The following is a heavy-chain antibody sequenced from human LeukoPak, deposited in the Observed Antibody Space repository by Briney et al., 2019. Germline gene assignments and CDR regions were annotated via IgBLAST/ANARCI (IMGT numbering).Heavy chain of an antibody. V-gene: IGHV3-30-3*01. D-gene: IGHD5-18*01. CDR2: ISYDGSNK. J-gene: IGHJ4*02. Sequence: GGSLRLSCAASGFTFSSYAMHWVRQAPAKGLEWVAVISYDGSNKYYADSVKGRFTISRDNSKNTLYLQMSSLRAEDTAVYYCARAETADTAMVTLDYWGQGTLVTVSS. CDR1: GFTFSSYA. CDR3: ARAETADTAMVTLDY.